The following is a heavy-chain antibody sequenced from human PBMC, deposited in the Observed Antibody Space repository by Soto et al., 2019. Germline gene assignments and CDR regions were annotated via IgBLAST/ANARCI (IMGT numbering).Heavy chain of an antibody. J-gene: IGHJ4*02. CDR2: ISHLENT. CDR1: GASISYGGFS. V-gene: IGHV4-30-2*06. Sequence: PSETLPLTCTVSGASISYGGFSWSWIRQSPGKGLEWIGYISHLENTYLHPSFKSRLTMSIDRTRNQFSLKLSSVTAADMAVYYCARGGGYDSFDYWGQGVLVTVSS. D-gene: IGHD5-12*01. CDR3: ARGGGYDSFDY.